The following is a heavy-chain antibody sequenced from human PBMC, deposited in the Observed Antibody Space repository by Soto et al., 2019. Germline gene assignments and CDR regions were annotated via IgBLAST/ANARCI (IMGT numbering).Heavy chain of an antibody. J-gene: IGHJ6*02. CDR1: GGTFSSYA. CDR2: IIPIFGTA. V-gene: IGHV1-69*01. Sequence: QVQLVQSGAEVKKPGSSVKVSCKASGGTFSSYAISWVRQAPGQGLEWMEGIIPIFGTAHYAQKFQGRVTITADESTSTAYMDLSSLRSEDTAVYYCAIDSSPYYYYYGMDVWGQGTTVTVSS. CDR3: AIDSSPYYYYYGMDV.